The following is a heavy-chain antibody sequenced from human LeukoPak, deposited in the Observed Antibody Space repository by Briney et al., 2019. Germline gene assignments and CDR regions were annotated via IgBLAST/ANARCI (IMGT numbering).Heavy chain of an antibody. CDR3: ATQRGNSGNYLNWFDP. CDR1: GGSISSSSYY. Sequence: SETLSLTCTVSGGSISSSSYYWGWIRQPPGKGLEWIGNIYYSGSTNYNPSLKSRVTISVDTSKNQFSLKLNSVTAADTAVYYCATQRGNSGNYLNWFDPWGQGTLVTVSS. D-gene: IGHD1-26*01. V-gene: IGHV4-61*05. J-gene: IGHJ5*02. CDR2: IYYSGST.